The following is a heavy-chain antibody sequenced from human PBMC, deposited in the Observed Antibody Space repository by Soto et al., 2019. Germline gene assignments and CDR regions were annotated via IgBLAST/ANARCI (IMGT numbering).Heavy chain of an antibody. J-gene: IGHJ6*02. V-gene: IGHV1-69*01. CDR3: ARYRSLKSYYYDSSVPYFYGMDV. CDR2: SMPIFGTP. CDR1: AGTFSSYG. D-gene: IGHD3-22*01. Sequence: QVQLVQSGAEVKKPGSSVKVYCKSSAGTFSSYGMSWVRQSPGQGLEWMGGSMPIFGTPNYAQNFQGSVTITADESTSTGYMELSSLTSDDTAVYYCARYRSLKSYYYDSSVPYFYGMDVWGPGTPVTVSS.